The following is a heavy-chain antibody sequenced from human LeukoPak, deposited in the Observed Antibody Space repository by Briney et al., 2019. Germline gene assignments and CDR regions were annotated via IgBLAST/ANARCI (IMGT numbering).Heavy chain of an antibody. CDR3: ARVGNYGDYTFDY. D-gene: IGHD4-17*01. Sequence: GGSLRLSCAASGFTFSSYAMHWVRQAPGKGLEYVSAISSNGGSTYYANSVKGRFTISRDNSENTLYLQMGSLRAEDMAVYYCARVGNYGDYTFDYWGQGTLVTVSS. V-gene: IGHV3-64*01. CDR2: ISSNGGST. J-gene: IGHJ4*02. CDR1: GFTFSSYA.